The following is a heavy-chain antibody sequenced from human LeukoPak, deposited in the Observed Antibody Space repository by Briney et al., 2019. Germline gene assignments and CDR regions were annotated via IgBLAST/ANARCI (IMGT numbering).Heavy chain of an antibody. J-gene: IGHJ4*02. V-gene: IGHV3-7*03. CDR3: ARDLTYYYDSRDY. Sequence: PGGSLRLSCAASGFTFSSYWMSWVRQAPGKGLEWVANIKQDGSEKYYVDSVKGRFTISRDNAKNSLYLQMNSLRAEDTAVYYCARDLTYYYDSRDYWGQGTLVTVSS. CDR2: IKQDGSEK. CDR1: GFTFSSYW. D-gene: IGHD3-22*01.